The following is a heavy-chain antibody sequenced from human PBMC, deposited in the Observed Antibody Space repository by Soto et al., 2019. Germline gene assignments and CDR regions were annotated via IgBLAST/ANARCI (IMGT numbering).Heavy chain of an antibody. D-gene: IGHD3-9*01. CDR2: IYPGDSDT. CDR3: ASHYDILTGYYRPYDAFDI. V-gene: IGHV5-51*01. J-gene: IGHJ3*02. Sequence: GESLKISCKGSGYSFTSYWIGWVRQMPEKGLEWMGIIYPGDSDTRYSPSFQGQVTISADKSISTAYLQWSSLKASDTAMYYCASHYDILTGYYRPYDAFDIWGQGTMVTVSS. CDR1: GYSFTSYW.